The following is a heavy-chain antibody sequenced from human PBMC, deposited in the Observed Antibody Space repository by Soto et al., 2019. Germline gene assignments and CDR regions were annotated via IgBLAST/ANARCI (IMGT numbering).Heavy chain of an antibody. D-gene: IGHD4-17*01. CDR3: ARGGKSSKYGDRTNFDY. CDR1: GYTFTSYA. V-gene: IGHV1-3*01. Sequence: ASVKVSCKASGYTFTSYAMHWVRQAPGQRLEWMGWINADNGNTKYSQKLQGRVTITTDTSTSTAYMELRSLRSDDTAVYYCARGGKSSKYGDRTNFDYWGQGTLVTVSS. CDR2: INADNGNT. J-gene: IGHJ4*02.